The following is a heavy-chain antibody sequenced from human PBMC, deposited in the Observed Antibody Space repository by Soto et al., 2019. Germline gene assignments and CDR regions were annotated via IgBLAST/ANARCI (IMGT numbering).Heavy chain of an antibody. CDR2: IYYST. J-gene: IGHJ6*02. Sequence: QVQLQESGPGLVKPSQTLSLTCTVSGGSISSGGYYWSWIRQHPGQGLEWIGYIYYSTYYNPSLKSRVAISVDTSKNQFSLKLSSVTAAHTAVYYCARDYRASYPAYYYYGMDVWGQGTTVTVSS. D-gene: IGHD3-16*02. V-gene: IGHV4-31*03. CDR3: ARDYRASYPAYYYYGMDV. CDR1: GGSISSGGYY.